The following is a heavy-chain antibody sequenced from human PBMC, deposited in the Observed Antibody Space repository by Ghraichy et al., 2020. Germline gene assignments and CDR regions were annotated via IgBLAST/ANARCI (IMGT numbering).Heavy chain of an antibody. D-gene: IGHD3-10*01. Sequence: SETLSLTCTVSGGSVTTDDYYWNWIRQPPGKGLEWIGYIYNSGTTNNNPSLESRVTLSVDTSKNQFSLKLNSVTAADTAVYYCARVRYGSGGLYQFDSWGQGTLVTVSS. CDR3: ARVRYGSGGLYQFDS. CDR1: GGSVTTDDYY. J-gene: IGHJ4*02. V-gene: IGHV4-61*08. CDR2: IYNSGTT.